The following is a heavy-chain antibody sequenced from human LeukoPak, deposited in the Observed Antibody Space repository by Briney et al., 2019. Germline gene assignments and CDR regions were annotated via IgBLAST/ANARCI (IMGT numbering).Heavy chain of an antibody. Sequence: GGSLRLSCAVSGFTVSSNYMSWVRQAPGKGLEWVSVLYSGGNTYYADSVKGRFTISRDNSKNTLYLQMNSLRAEDTAVYYCASDGYDLYFDYWGQGTLVTVSS. CDR3: ASDGYDLYFDY. D-gene: IGHD5-12*01. CDR2: LYSGGNT. V-gene: IGHV3-53*05. J-gene: IGHJ4*02. CDR1: GFTVSSNY.